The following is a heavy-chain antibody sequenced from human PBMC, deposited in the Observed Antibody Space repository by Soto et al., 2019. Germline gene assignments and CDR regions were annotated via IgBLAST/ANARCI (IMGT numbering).Heavy chain of an antibody. J-gene: IGHJ5*01. CDR2: VNPTFGVT. D-gene: IGHD4-17*01. Sequence: QGLLIQSGAEVRRPGATVKISCKASENTFTNFFFHWVRQAPGRSLEWLGMVNPTFGVTKYEQRFKGRLTMTGDTSTSTVFLEVRGLTSNDTALYFCARVTYGDYTFLDSWGHGTLVTGSS. V-gene: IGHV1-46*01. CDR1: ENTFTNFF. CDR3: ARVTYGDYTFLDS.